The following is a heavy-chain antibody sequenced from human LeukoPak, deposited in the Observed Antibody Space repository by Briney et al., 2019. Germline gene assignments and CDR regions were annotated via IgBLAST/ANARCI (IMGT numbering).Heavy chain of an antibody. CDR3: ARHRGSGSYYDPHDY. V-gene: IGHV4-39*01. D-gene: IGHD1-26*01. Sequence: SETLSLTCTVSGGSISSSNYYWGWIRQPPGTGLQWIGSISFSGSTYYNPSLKSRVTISGDTSKNQFSLNLNAVTAADTAVYYCARHRGSGSYYDPHDYWGQGILVTVSS. CDR2: ISFSGST. J-gene: IGHJ4*02. CDR1: GGSISSSNYY.